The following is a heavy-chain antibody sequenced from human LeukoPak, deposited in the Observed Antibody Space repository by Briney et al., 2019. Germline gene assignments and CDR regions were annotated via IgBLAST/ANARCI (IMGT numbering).Heavy chain of an antibody. CDR2: ISSSSSTI. Sequence: GGSLRLSCAASGFTFSSYEMNWVRQAPGKGLEWISYISSSSSTIYYADSVKGRFTISRDDAKNSLYLQMNSLRADDTAVYYCARDPGIYYGPYWGQGTLVTVSS. CDR1: GFTFSSYE. V-gene: IGHV3-48*03. CDR3: ARDPGIYYGPY. J-gene: IGHJ4*02. D-gene: IGHD3-10*01.